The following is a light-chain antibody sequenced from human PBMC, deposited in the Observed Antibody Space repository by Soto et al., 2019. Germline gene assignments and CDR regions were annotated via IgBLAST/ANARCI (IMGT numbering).Light chain of an antibody. J-gene: IGKJ1*01. CDR3: QQYGSSRWT. V-gene: IGKV3-20*01. Sequence: EIVLTQSPGTLSLSPGERATLSCRASQSVSSSYLAWYQQNRGQAPRLLIYGASSRAPGIPDRFGGSGSGTDFTLTISRLEPEDFAGYYCQQYGSSRWTFGQGTKVEIK. CDR2: GAS. CDR1: QSVSSSY.